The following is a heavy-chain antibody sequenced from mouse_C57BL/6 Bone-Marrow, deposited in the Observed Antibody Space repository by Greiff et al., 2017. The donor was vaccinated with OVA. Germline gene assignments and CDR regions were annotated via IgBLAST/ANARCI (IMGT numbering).Heavy chain of an antibody. V-gene: IGHV1-42*01. CDR3: ARSEVTGYDY. D-gene: IGHD4-1*01. CDR2: INPSTGGT. CDR1: GYSFTGYY. J-gene: IGHJ2*01. Sequence: VQLKQSGPELVKPGASVKISCKASGYSFTGYYMNWVKQSPEKSLEWIGEINPSTGGTTYNQKFKAKATLTVDKSSSTAYMQLKSLTSEDSAVYYCARSEVTGYDYWGQGTTLTVSS.